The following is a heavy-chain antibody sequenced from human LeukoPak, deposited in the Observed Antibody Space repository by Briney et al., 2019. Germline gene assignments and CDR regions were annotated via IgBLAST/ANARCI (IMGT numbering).Heavy chain of an antibody. Sequence: PSETLSLTCTVSGGSISSYYWSWTRQPPGKGLEWIGYIYYSGSTNYNPSLKSRVTISVDTSKNQFSLKLSSVTAADTAVYYCARRKPYSNSYYMDVWGKGTTVTDSS. D-gene: IGHD4-11*01. J-gene: IGHJ6*03. V-gene: IGHV4-59*08. CDR3: ARRKPYSNSYYMDV. CDR1: GGSISSYY. CDR2: IYYSGST.